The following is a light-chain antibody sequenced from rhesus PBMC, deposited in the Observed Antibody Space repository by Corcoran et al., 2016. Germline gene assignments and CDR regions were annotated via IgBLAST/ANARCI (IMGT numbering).Light chain of an antibody. CDR2: SAS. Sequence: DIQMTQSPSSLSASVGDRVTITCQASQGISSWLAWYQQKPGKAPKFLIYSASSLQSGVPSRFSGSGSVTDFTHPISSLQPEDFATYYCQQHNSYPPSFGQGTKVEIK. CDR1: QGISSW. CDR3: QQHNSYPPS. V-gene: IGKV1-33*02. J-gene: IGKJ2*01.